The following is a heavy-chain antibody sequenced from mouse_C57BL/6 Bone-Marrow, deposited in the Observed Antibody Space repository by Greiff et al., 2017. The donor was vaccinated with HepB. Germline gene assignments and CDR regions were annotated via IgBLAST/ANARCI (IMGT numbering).Heavy chain of an antibody. CDR1: GYTFTSYW. D-gene: IGHD1-1*01. CDR2: IDPSDSYT. J-gene: IGHJ4*01. Sequence: QVQLKQPGAELVMPGASVKLSCKASGYTFTSYWMHWVKQRPGQGLEWIGEIDPSDSYTNYNQKFKGKSTLTVDKSSSTAYMQLSSLTSEDSAVYYCARERSTVVAENYAMDYWGQGTSVTVSS. CDR3: ARERSTVVAENYAMDY. V-gene: IGHV1-69*01.